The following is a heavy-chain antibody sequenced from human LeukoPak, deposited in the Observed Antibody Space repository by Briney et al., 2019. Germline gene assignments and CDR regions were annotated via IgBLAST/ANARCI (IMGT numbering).Heavy chain of an antibody. V-gene: IGHV1-69*06. Sequence: SVKVSCKASGDTFSSYGFNWVRQAPGQGLEWMGGIVPILGPVNYAQNFQGRVTFTADKSTTTAYMELTSLRSEDTAMYYCARVDTATYNAFDIWGQGTMVTVSS. CDR1: GDTFSSYG. CDR3: ARVDTATYNAFDI. D-gene: IGHD5-12*01. CDR2: IVPILGPV. J-gene: IGHJ3*02.